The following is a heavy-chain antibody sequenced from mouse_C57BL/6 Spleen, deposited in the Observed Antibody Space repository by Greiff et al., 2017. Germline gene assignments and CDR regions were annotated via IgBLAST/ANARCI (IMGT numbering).Heavy chain of an antibody. CDR3: ARWDPSDGKFAY. J-gene: IGHJ3*01. CDR2: IYPRSGNT. V-gene: IGHV1-81*01. CDR1: GYTFTSYD. D-gene: IGHD2-3*01. Sequence: QVQLKQSGPELVKPGDSVKLTCKVSGYTFTSYDINWVKQSTGQGLEWIGEIYPRSGNTYYNEKFKGKATLTAAKSSSTAYMELRSLTSEDSAVYFCARWDPSDGKFAYLGQETLVTVSA.